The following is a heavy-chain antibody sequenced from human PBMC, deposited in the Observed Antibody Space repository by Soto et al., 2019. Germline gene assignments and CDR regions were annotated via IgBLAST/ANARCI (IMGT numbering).Heavy chain of an antibody. CDR1: GYTFTSYA. Sequence: GASVKVSCKDSGYTFTSYAIYWLRPAPGQRIEWMGWINAGNGNTKYSQKFQGRVTITRDTSASTAYMALRSLRSDDTAVYFCARGGYYDSSGSRNYHYYGMDVWGQGTTVTVSS. J-gene: IGHJ6*02. CDR3: ARGGYYDSSGSRNYHYYGMDV. V-gene: IGHV1-3*01. D-gene: IGHD3-22*01. CDR2: INAGNGNT.